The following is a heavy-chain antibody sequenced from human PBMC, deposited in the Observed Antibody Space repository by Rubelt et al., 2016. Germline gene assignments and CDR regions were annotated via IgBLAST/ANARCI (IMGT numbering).Heavy chain of an antibody. CDR2: ISGNGGST. CDR1: GFTYTYST. Sequence: ASGFTYTYSTLTWVRQAPGKGLELVSAISGNGGSTYYAASVRGRFTISRDNSRNTLYLQMNSLRAEDTAVYYCAKGHSNLDYWGQGTLVTVSS. V-gene: IGHV3-23*01. D-gene: IGHD6-13*01. J-gene: IGHJ4*02. CDR3: AKGHSNLDY.